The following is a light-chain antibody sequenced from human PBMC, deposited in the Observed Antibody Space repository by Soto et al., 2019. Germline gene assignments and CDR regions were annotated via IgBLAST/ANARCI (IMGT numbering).Light chain of an antibody. Sequence: QSVLTQPPSVSGATGQRVTISCTGSSSNIGAGYDVHWYQQLPGTAPKLLIDGNSNRPSGVPDRVSGSKSGTSASLAITGRQDEDEADYDCQSSDSSLSAYVVFGGGTKLTVL. CDR1: SSNIGAGYD. CDR2: GNS. V-gene: IGLV1-40*01. CDR3: QSSDSSLSAYVV. J-gene: IGLJ2*01.